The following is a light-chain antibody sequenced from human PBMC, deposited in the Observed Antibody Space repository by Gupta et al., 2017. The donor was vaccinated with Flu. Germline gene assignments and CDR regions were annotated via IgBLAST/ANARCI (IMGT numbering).Light chain of an antibody. Sequence: EIVLTQSPGTLSLSPGDRATLSGRATETLSSHVAWYQQRPGQAPRLLINSASSRGTGVPDRFSGGGSGTEFTLNISRLEPEDFAVYSCQHYCYSPDTFGQGTQVEMK. CDR1: ETLSSH. CDR3: QHYCYSPDT. CDR2: SAS. J-gene: IGKJ1*01. V-gene: IGKV3-20*01.